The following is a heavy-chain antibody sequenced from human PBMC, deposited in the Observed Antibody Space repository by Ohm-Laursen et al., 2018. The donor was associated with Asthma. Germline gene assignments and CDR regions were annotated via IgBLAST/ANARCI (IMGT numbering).Heavy chain of an antibody. CDR1: GYTFSRYS. D-gene: IGHD1-1*01. V-gene: IGHV3-21*04. Sequence: SLRLSCTASGYTFSRYSIHWIRQAPGKGLEWVASISTASTFIYYADSVRGRFTTSRDNARNLVFLQMNSLRGEDTALYYCARDSGWNALDHWGQGTLVTVSS. CDR3: ARDSGWNALDH. CDR2: ISTASTFI. J-gene: IGHJ4*02.